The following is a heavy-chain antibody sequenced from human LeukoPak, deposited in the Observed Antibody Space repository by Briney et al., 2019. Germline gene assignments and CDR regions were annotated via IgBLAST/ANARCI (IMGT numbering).Heavy chain of an antibody. D-gene: IGHD1-26*01. CDR3: VRDKGVGRTERFDS. CDR2: ILDTGIT. CDR1: GFSVSDTF. V-gene: IGHV3-53*01. J-gene: IGHJ4*02. Sequence: PGESLRLSCAVSGFSVSDTFMTWVRQPPGKGLQWVSFILDTGITTYADSVKGRFSISRDNSKNTVYLQMNSLSVDDTAVYYCVRDKGVGRTERFDSWGPGTLVTVSS.